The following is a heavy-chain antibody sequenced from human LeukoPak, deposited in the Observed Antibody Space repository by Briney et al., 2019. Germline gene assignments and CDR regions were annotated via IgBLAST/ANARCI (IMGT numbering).Heavy chain of an antibody. CDR1: GYTFTSYG. CDR2: ISAFNGNT. CDR3: ARDSSYYGSGSYYNYYGMDV. D-gene: IGHD3-10*01. Sequence: GASVKVSCKTSGYTFTSYGVTWVRQAPGQGLEWMGWISAFNGNTHYPQKFQGRVTMTTDTSTSTVYMEVRSLRSGDTAVYYCARDSSYYGSGSYYNYYGMDVWGKGTTVTVSS. J-gene: IGHJ6*04. V-gene: IGHV1-18*01.